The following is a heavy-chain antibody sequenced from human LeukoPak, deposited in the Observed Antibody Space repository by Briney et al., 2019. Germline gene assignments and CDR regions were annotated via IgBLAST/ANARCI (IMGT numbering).Heavy chain of an antibody. CDR2: IYYSGST. V-gene: IGHV4-39*07. D-gene: IGHD2-15*01. J-gene: IGHJ3*01. CDR3: AREVGSPAVRSAFDL. CDR1: GDSISSSIYY. Sequence: SETLSLTCTVSGDSISSSIYYWGWIRQPPGKGLEWIGSIYYSGSTYYNPSLKSRVTISIDTSKNQFSLKLSSVTAADTAVYYCAREVGSPAVRSAFDLWGQGTMVTVSS.